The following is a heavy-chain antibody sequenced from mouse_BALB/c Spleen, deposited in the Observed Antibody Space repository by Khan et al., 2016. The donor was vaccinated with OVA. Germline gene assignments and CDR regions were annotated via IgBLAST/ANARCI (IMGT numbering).Heavy chain of an antibody. J-gene: IGHJ4*01. CDR1: GYTFIDYV. Sequence: VQLQQSGPELVKPGASVKMSCKASGYTFIDYVIHWVKQKPGQGLEWIGYIYPYHDDTESTAKFIGKAPLTLETSSSTAYMDLSSLTSADCAGYYCARSTTDYYTGDYWGQGTSVTVAP. D-gene: IGHD2-13*01. CDR2: IYPYHDDT. CDR3: ARSTTDYYTGDY. V-gene: IGHV1S136*01.